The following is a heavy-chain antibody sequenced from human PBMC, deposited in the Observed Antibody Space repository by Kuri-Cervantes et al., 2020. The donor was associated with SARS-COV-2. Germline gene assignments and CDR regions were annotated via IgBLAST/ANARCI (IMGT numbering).Heavy chain of an antibody. V-gene: IGHV5-51*01. D-gene: IGHD2-15*01. CDR2: IYPGDSDT. CDR3: ARPGYCSGGSCYSLYY. CDR1: GYSFTSYW. Sequence: KVSCKGSGYSFTSYWIGWVRQMPGKGLEWMGIIYPGDSDTRYSPSFQGQVTISADKSICTAYLQWSSLKASDTAMYYCARPGYCSGGSCYSLYYWGQGTLVTVSS. J-gene: IGHJ4*02.